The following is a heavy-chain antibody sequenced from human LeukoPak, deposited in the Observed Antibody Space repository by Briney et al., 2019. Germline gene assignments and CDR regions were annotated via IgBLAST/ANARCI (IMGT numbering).Heavy chain of an antibody. CDR2: ISNSSSYI. Sequence: GGSLRLSCAASGFTFSSYSMNWVRQAPGKGLEWVSSISNSSSYIYYADSVKGRFTISRDNAKNSLYLQMNSLRAEDTAVYYCARDLEMATIDNWFDPWGQGTLVTVSS. D-gene: IGHD5-24*01. CDR1: GFTFSSYS. V-gene: IGHV3-21*01. CDR3: ARDLEMATIDNWFDP. J-gene: IGHJ5*02.